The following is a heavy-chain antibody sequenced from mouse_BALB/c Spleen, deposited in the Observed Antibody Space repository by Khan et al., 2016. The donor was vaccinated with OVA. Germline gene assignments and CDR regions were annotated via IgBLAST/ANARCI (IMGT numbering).Heavy chain of an antibody. V-gene: IGHV1-87*01. CDR1: GYTFTSYW. CDR3: ARGGITTGYFDY. CDR2: VYPGDGNT. D-gene: IGHD1-1*01. J-gene: IGHJ2*01. Sequence: QVQLQQSGTELARPGASVKLSCKASGYTFTSYWMQWVKQRPGQGLEWIGAVYPGDGNTRYTQKFKGKATLTADKSSSTAYFQLSSLASEDSAVYYCARGGITTGYFDYWGQGTTLTVSS.